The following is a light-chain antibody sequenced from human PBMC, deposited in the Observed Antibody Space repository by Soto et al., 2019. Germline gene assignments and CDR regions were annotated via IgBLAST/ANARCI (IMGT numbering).Light chain of an antibody. CDR3: SSYAGSNNYVV. V-gene: IGLV2-8*01. Sequence: QSARTQPPSASGSPGQSVTISWTGTSSDVGGYNYVSWYQQHPGKAPKLMIYEVSKRPSGVPDRFSGSKSGNTASLTVSGLQAEDEADYYCSSYAGSNNYVVFGGGTKLTVL. CDR1: SSDVGGYNY. CDR2: EVS. J-gene: IGLJ2*01.